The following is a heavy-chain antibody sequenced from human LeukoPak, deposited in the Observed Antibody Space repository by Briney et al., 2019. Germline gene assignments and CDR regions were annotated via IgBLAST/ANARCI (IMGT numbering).Heavy chain of an antibody. CDR1: EFSVSRNN. J-gene: IGHJ6*03. Sequence: PGGSLRLSCVASEFSVSRNNMNWVRQAPGKGPEWVSIIHSGGSSSYADSVKERFTISRDNSKNTLYLQMNSLRAEDTAVYFCARILYRFYMDIWGKGTTVTVSS. V-gene: IGHV3-66*01. CDR2: IHSGGSS. CDR3: ARILYRFYMDI. D-gene: IGHD2-2*02.